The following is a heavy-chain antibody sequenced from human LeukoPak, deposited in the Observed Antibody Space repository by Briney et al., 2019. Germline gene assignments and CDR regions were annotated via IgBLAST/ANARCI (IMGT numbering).Heavy chain of an antibody. CDR2: IYYSGST. CDR3: ARGLGSGYDGWFDP. J-gene: IGHJ5*02. D-gene: IGHD5-12*01. V-gene: IGHV4-59*08. CDR1: GGSISSYY. Sequence: SETLSLTCTVSGGSISSYYWSWIRQPPGKGLEWIGYIYYSGSTSYNPSLKSRVTISVDTSKNQFSLKLSSVTAADTAVYYCARGLGSGYDGWFDPWGQGTLVTVSS.